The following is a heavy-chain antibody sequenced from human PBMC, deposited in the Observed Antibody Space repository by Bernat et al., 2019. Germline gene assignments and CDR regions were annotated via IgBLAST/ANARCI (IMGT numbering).Heavy chain of an antibody. CDR3: AKDSGGYCSGGSCYSLRFDY. CDR2: ISGSGGST. V-gene: IGHV3-23*04. CDR1: GFTFSSYA. J-gene: IGHJ4*02. Sequence: EVHLVESGGGLVQPGGSLRLSCAASGFTFSSYAMSWVRQAPGKGLEWVSAISGSGGSTYYADSVKGRFTISRDNSKNTLYLQMNSLRAEDTAVYYCAKDSGGYCSGGSCYSLRFDYWGQGTLVTVSS. D-gene: IGHD2-15*01.